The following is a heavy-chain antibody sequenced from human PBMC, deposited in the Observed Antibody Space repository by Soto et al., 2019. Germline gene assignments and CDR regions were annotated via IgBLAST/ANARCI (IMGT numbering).Heavy chain of an antibody. J-gene: IGHJ5*02. D-gene: IGHD2-2*01. CDR2: ISYDGSDK. CDR1: GFMFSSYG. V-gene: IGHV3-30*18. Sequence: QVQLVESGGGVVQPGRSLRLSCAASGFMFSSYGFHWVRQAPGKGLEWVAVISYDGSDKYYAESVKGRFTISRDNSKKTLYVQMNSLRAEDTAVYYCVKGAAHCSSATCRGGFDPWGQGTLVTVSS. CDR3: VKGAAHCSSATCRGGFDP.